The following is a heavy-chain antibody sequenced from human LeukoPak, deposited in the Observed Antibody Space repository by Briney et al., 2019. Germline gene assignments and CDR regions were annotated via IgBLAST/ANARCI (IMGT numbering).Heavy chain of an antibody. Sequence: ASVKVSCKASGGTFSSYAISWVRQAPGQGLEWMGRIIPILGIANYAQKFQGRVTITADKSTSTAYMELSSLRSEDTAVYYCARDLEDSSPFGAFDMWGQGTLVTVSS. CDR3: ARDLEDSSPFGAFDM. CDR1: GGTFSSYA. CDR2: IIPILGIA. J-gene: IGHJ3*02. D-gene: IGHD3-22*01. V-gene: IGHV1-69*04.